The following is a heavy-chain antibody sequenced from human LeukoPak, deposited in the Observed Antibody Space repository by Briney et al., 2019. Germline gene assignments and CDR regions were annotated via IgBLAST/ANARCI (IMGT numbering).Heavy chain of an antibody. CDR2: IFYNGRT. V-gene: IGHV4-59*08. CDR1: GGSISSYY. D-gene: IGHD6-19*01. J-gene: IGHJ4*02. Sequence: SETLSLTCSVSGGSISSYYWSWIRQPPGKGLEWIGYIFYNGRTNYNSSLKSRVTISVDTSKNQFSLKLISVTAADTAVYYCARQCCTAVPGTFFDYWGQGTLVTVSS. CDR3: ARQCCTAVPGTFFDY.